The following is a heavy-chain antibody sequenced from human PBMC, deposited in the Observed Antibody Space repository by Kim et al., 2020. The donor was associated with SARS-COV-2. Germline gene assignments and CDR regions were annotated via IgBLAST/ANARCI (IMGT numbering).Heavy chain of an antibody. D-gene: IGHD6-19*01. CDR3: ARDIDGGWYAYFDL. CDR1: GFTVSSNY. V-gene: IGHV3-53*01. CDR2: IYSGGTT. Sequence: GGSLRLSCAASGFTVSSNYMSWVRQAPGKGLECVSIIYSGGTTYYADSVKDRFTIYRDNSKNTVYLQMNSLRAEDTAVYYCARDIDGGWYAYFDLWGRGTLVTVSS. J-gene: IGHJ2*01.